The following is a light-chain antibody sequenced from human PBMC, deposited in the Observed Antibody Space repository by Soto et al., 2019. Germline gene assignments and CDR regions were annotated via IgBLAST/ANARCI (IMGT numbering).Light chain of an antibody. Sequence: DIQMTQSPSTLSASVGDRVTITCRASQSISTWLAWYQQEPGTAPKVLIYHASNLQSGVPSRFSGSGSGTEFTLAISSLQPEDFATYYCQQFNSFPRTFGQGTKVDIK. V-gene: IGKV1-5*01. CDR2: HAS. CDR3: QQFNSFPRT. CDR1: QSISTW. J-gene: IGKJ1*01.